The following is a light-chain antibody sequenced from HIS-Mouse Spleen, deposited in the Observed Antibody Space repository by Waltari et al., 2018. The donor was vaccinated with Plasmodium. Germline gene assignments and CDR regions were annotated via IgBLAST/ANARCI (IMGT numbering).Light chain of an antibody. CDR1: SSNIGSNT. V-gene: IGLV1-44*01. Sequence: QSVLTQPPSASGTPGQRVTISRSGSSSNIGSNTVNWYQQLPGTAPKLLIYSNNRRPSGVPDRFSGSKSGTSASLAISGLQSEDEADYYCAAWDDSLNGPVFGGGTKLTVL. J-gene: IGLJ2*01. CDR3: AAWDDSLNGPV. CDR2: SNN.